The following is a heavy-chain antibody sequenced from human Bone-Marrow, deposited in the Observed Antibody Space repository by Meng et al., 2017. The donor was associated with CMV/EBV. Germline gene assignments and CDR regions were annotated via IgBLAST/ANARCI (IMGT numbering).Heavy chain of an antibody. CDR2: INHSGST. D-gene: IGHD3-22*01. J-gene: IGHJ4*02. V-gene: IGHV4-34*01. CDR1: GGSFSGYY. CDR3: ARGVIINDY. Sequence: SETLSLTCAVYGGSFSGYYWSWIRQPPGKGLEWIGEINHSGSTNYNPSLKSRVTISVDTSKNQFSLKQSSVTAADTAVYYCARGVIINDYWGQGTLVTVSS.